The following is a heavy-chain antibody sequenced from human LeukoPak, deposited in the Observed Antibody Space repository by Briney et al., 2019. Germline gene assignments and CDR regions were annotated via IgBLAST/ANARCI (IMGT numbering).Heavy chain of an antibody. D-gene: IGHD4-11*01. CDR2: ISGSGGST. CDR3: AKDVKTTVIPFYFDY. CDR1: GFAFSNYA. V-gene: IGHV3-23*01. J-gene: IGHJ4*02. Sequence: GGPLRLSCTTSGFAFSNYAMNWVRQAPGKGLEWVSAISGSGGSTYYADSVKGRFTISRDNSKNTLYLQMNSLRAEDTAVYYCAKDVKTTVIPFYFDYWGQGTLVTVS.